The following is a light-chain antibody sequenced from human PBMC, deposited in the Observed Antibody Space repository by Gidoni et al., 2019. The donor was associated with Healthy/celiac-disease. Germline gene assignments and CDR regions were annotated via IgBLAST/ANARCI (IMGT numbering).Light chain of an antibody. CDR1: ALPKQY. Sequence: SYELTQPPSVSVSPGQTARNTCSGDALPKQYAYWYQQKPGQAPVLVIYKDSDRPSGIPERFSGSSSGTTVTLTISGVQAEDEADYYCQSADSSGPPGVFGGGTKLTVL. CDR2: KDS. J-gene: IGLJ3*02. CDR3: QSADSSGPPGV. V-gene: IGLV3-25*03.